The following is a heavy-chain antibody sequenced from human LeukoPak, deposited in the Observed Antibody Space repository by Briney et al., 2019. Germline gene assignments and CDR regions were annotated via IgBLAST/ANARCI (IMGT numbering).Heavy chain of an antibody. Sequence: GGSLRLSCAASGFTFSSYAMNWVRQAPGKGLEWVSSVSSSSSYIYYADSVKGRFTISRDNAKNSLYLQMNSLRAEDTAVYYCVRAYSYYYDSSGYSYFDYWGQGTLVTVSS. J-gene: IGHJ4*02. CDR2: VSSSSSYI. CDR1: GFTFSSYA. V-gene: IGHV3-21*01. CDR3: VRAYSYYYDSSGYSYFDY. D-gene: IGHD3-22*01.